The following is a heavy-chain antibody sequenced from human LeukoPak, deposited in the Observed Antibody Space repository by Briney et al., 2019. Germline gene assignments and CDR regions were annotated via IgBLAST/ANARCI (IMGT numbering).Heavy chain of an antibody. CDR2: ISWNSGSI. V-gene: IGHV3-9*01. D-gene: IGHD7-27*01. J-gene: IGHJ3*02. CDR3: AKDSGRTGDAFDI. Sequence: GGFLRLSCAASGFTFDDYAMHWVRQAPGKGLEWVSGISWNSGSIGYADSVKGRFTISRDNAKNSLYLQMNSLRAEDTALYYCAKDSGRTGDAFDIWGQGTMVTVSS. CDR1: GFTFDDYA.